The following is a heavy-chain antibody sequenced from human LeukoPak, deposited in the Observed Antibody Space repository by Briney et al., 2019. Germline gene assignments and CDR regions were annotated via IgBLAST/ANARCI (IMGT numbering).Heavy chain of an antibody. Sequence: GGSLRLSCAASGFTFGNYAMAWVRQSPGKGLEWVSCITDIGKNTYHTDSVKGRFTISRDNSKNTLSLQMNSLRVEDTAVYYCAKATQRYCTGGTCYPLDYWGQGTLVTVSS. CDR3: AKATQRYCTGGTCYPLDY. CDR2: ITDIGKNT. CDR1: GFTFGNYA. J-gene: IGHJ4*02. D-gene: IGHD2-8*02. V-gene: IGHV3-23*01.